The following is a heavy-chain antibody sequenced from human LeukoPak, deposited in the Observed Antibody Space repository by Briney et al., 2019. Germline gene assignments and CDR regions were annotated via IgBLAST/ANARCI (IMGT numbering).Heavy chain of an antibody. CDR1: GGSFSGYY. CDR3: ARGGGYDILTGHNYYYYYMDV. D-gene: IGHD3-9*01. J-gene: IGHJ6*03. Sequence: SETLSLTCAVYGGSFSGYYWSWIRQPPGKGLEWIGEINHSGSTNYNPSLKSRVTISVDTSKNQFSLKLSSVTAADTAVYYCARGGGYDILTGHNYYYYYMDVWGKGTTVTVSS. V-gene: IGHV4-34*01. CDR2: INHSGST.